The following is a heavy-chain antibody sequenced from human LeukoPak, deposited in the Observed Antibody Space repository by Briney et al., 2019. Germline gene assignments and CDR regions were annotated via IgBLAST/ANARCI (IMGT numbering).Heavy chain of an antibody. J-gene: IGHJ5*02. V-gene: IGHV1-3*01. D-gene: IGHD3-22*01. Sequence: ASVKVSCKASGYTFTSYYMHWVRQAPGQRLEWMGWINAGNGNTKYSQKFQGRVTITRDTSASTAYMELSSLRSEDTAVYYCARCYYDSSGYYTPDPWGQGTLVTVSS. CDR3: ARCYYDSSGYYTPDP. CDR1: GYTFTSYY. CDR2: INAGNGNT.